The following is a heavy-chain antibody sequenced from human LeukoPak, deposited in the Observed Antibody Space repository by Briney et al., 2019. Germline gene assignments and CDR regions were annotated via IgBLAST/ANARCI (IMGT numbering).Heavy chain of an antibody. V-gene: IGHV3-30-3*01. Sequence: PGGSLRLSCAASGFTFSSYAMHWVRQAPGKGLEWVAVITYDGSNKYYADSVKGRFTISRDNAKNSLYLQMNSLRAEDTAVYYCAGPLESSGYYRDYWGQGTLVTVSS. CDR2: ITYDGSNK. J-gene: IGHJ4*02. CDR3: AGPLESSGYYRDY. CDR1: GFTFSSYA. D-gene: IGHD3-22*01.